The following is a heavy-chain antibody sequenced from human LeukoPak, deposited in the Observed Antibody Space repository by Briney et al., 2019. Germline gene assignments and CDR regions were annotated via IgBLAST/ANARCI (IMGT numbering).Heavy chain of an antibody. J-gene: IGHJ4*02. CDR1: GYSISSGYY. V-gene: IGHV4-38-2*01. CDR3: ARGGRWLQDY. Sequence: SETLSLTCAVSGYSISSGYYWGWIRQPPGKGLEWTGSITYYNPSLKSRVTISVDTSKNQFSLKLSSVTAADTAVYYCARGGRWLQDYWGQGTLVTASS. CDR2: IT. D-gene: IGHD5-24*01.